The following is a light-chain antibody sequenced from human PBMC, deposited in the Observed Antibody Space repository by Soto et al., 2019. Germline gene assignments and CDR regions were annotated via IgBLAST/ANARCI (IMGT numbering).Light chain of an antibody. CDR3: CSYAGSPYV. J-gene: IGLJ1*01. V-gene: IGLV2-11*01. Sequence: QSVLTQPRSVSGSPGQSVTISCTGASSDVGAYNYVSWYQQHPGKAPKLMIYDVSTRPSGVPDRFSGSKSGTTASLTISGLQVEDEADYYCCSYAGSPYVFGTGTKVTVL. CDR2: DVS. CDR1: SSDVGAYNY.